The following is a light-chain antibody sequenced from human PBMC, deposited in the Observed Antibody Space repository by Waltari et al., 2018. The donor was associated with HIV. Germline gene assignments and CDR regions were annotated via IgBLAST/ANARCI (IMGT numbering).Light chain of an antibody. V-gene: IGKV4-1*01. CDR1: QSVLHSPNNKNY. J-gene: IGKJ1*01. Sequence: DIVMTQSPDSLAVSLGERATINCKSSQSVLHSPNNKNYLAWYQQRPGQPPKLLIYWASIREYGVPDRFSGSGSGTDFTLTISSLQAEDVAVYYCQQCYSTPWTFGQGTKVEIK. CDR3: QQCYSTPWT. CDR2: WAS.